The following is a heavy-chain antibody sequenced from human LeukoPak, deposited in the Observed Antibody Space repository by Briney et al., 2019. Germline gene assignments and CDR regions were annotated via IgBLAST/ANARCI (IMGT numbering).Heavy chain of an antibody. CDR1: GFTFSSYW. CDR3: ARDKGLRYFDWLFQPNWFDP. J-gene: IGHJ5*02. Sequence: GGSLRLSCAASGFTFSSYWMSWVRQAPGKGLEWVANIKQDGSEKYYVDSVKGRFTISGDNAKNSLYLQMNSLRAEDTAVYYCARDKGLRYFDWLFQPNWFDPWGQGTLVTVSS. V-gene: IGHV3-7*01. D-gene: IGHD3-9*01. CDR2: IKQDGSEK.